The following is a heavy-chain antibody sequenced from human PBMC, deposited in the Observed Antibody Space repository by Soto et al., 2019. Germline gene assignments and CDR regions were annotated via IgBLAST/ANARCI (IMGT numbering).Heavy chain of an antibody. CDR3: ASAAITMVRGVIPRHYGMDV. J-gene: IGHJ6*02. D-gene: IGHD3-10*01. V-gene: IGHV5-10-1*01. CDR2: IDPSDSYT. CDR1: GYSFTSYW. Sequence: RGESLKISCKGSGYSFTSYWISWVRQMPGKGLEWMGRIDPSDSYTNYSPSFQGHVTISADKSISTAYLQWSSLKASDTAMYYCASAAITMVRGVIPRHYGMDVWGQGTTVTVSS.